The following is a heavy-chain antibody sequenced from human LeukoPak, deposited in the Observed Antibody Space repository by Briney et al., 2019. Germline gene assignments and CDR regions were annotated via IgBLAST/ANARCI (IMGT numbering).Heavy chain of an antibody. CDR3: ARGIAVAGTRFDY. D-gene: IGHD6-19*01. CDR2: INPDGSAT. Sequence: GGSLRLSCAASGFTFRSDWMSWVRQSPEKGLEWAANINPDGSATYYVDSVKGRFIISRDNTKNSLYLQMNSLRAEDTAVYYCARGIAVAGTRFDYWGQGTLVTVSS. V-gene: IGHV3-7*01. J-gene: IGHJ4*02. CDR1: GFTFRSDW.